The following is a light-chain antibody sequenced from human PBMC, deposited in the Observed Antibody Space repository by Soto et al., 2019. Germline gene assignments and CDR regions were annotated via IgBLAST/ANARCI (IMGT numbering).Light chain of an antibody. J-gene: IGKJ5*01. CDR1: QSVSSY. V-gene: IGKV3-11*01. Sequence: EIVLTQSPCTVSLSPGERATLSCRASQSVSSYLAWYQQKPGQAPRLLIYDASNRATGIPARFSGSGSGTDFTLTISSLEPEDFAVYYCQQRSNWPITFGQGTRLEIK. CDR2: DAS. CDR3: QQRSNWPIT.